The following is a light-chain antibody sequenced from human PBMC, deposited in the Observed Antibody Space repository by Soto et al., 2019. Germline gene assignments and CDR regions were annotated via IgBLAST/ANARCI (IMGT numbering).Light chain of an antibody. J-gene: IGKJ1*01. Sequence: EIVLTQSPGTLSLSPGERATLSCRASQSVSSSYLAWYQQKPGQAPRLLIYGASSRATGLPDRFSGSWSGTDFTLTISRLEPEDFAVYYCQQYGSSLWTFGQGTRVEIK. CDR3: QQYGSSLWT. V-gene: IGKV3-20*01. CDR1: QSVSSSY. CDR2: GAS.